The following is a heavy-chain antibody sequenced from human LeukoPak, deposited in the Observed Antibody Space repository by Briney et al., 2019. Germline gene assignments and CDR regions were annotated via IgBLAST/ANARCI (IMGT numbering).Heavy chain of an antibody. CDR2: ISYDGSNK. CDR3: ARDQVVRGVIPAFYFDY. Sequence: GGSLRLSCAASGFTFSSYAMHWVRQAPGKGLEWVAVISYDGSNKYYADSVKGRFTISRDNSKNTLYLQMNSLRAEDTAVYYCARDQVVRGVIPAFYFDYWGQGTLVTVSS. CDR1: GFTFSSYA. D-gene: IGHD3-10*01. J-gene: IGHJ4*02. V-gene: IGHV3-30-3*01.